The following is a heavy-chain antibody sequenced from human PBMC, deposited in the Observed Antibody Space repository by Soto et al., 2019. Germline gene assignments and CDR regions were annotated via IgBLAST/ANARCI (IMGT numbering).Heavy chain of an antibody. D-gene: IGHD3-9*01. CDR3: ARPVYDILTGLDRIDY. CDR2: IYYSGST. Sequence: SETLSLTCTVSGGSISSYYWSWIRQPPGKGLEWIGYIYYSGSTNYNPSLKSRVTISVDTSKNQFSLKLSSVTAADTAVYYCARPVYDILTGLDRIDYWGQGTLVTVSS. CDR1: GGSISSYY. J-gene: IGHJ4*02. V-gene: IGHV4-59*08.